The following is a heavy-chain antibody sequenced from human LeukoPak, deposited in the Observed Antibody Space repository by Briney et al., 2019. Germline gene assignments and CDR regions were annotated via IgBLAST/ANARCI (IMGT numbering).Heavy chain of an antibody. CDR1: GYTFTGYY. J-gene: IGHJ3*02. CDR2: INPNSGGT. V-gene: IGHV1-2*02. D-gene: IGHD2-21*01. Sequence: ASVKVSCKASGYTFTGYYMHWVRQAPGQGLEWMGWINPNSGGTNYAQKFQGRVTMTRDTSINTAYMELSRLRSDDTAVYYCARDHQLLSHQYCGGDCYSGGATAFDIWGQGTMVTVSS. CDR3: ARDHQLLSHQYCGGDCYSGGATAFDI.